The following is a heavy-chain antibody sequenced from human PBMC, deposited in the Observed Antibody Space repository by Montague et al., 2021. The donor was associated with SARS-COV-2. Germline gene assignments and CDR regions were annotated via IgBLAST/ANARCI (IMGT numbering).Heavy chain of an antibody. CDR2: IRSKAYGGTT. CDR1: GFTFGDYA. J-gene: IGHJ4*02. V-gene: IGHV3-49*03. CDR3: TRGLDYNLAFDY. D-gene: IGHD5-12*01. Sequence: SRRLSCSASGFTFGDYAISWFRQAPGKGLEWVSFIRSKAYGGTTEYAASVKGRFTISRDDSKSIAYLQMNSLKTEDTAVYYCTRGLDYNLAFDYWGQGTLVTVSS.